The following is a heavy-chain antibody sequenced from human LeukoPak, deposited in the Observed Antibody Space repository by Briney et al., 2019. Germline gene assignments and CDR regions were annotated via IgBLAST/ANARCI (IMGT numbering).Heavy chain of an antibody. J-gene: IGHJ4*02. V-gene: IGHV3-23*01. D-gene: IGHD3-3*01. CDR3: AKEGPIYDFWSGYHAFDY. CDR2: ISGSGGST. CDR1: GFTFSSYA. Sequence: PGGSLRLSCAASGFTFSSYAMSWVRQAPGKGLEWVSAISGSGGSTYYADSVKGRFTISRDNSKHTLYLQMNSLRAEDTAVYYCAKEGPIYDFWSGYHAFDYWGQGTLVTVSS.